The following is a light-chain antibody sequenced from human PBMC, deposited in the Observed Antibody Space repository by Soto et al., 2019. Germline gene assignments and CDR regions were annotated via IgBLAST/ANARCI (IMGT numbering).Light chain of an antibody. J-gene: IGKJ5*01. Sequence: TLYLSPGERATLPWRASPSVSSSRLAWYQQKPALAPRLLIYDAFLRATRIPDSFSGSGSGTDFTLTIRRLEPEELAVYYCQQYGNPPITVGKGSR. CDR2: DAF. CDR3: QQYGNPPIT. V-gene: IGKV3D-20*01. CDR1: PSVSSSR.